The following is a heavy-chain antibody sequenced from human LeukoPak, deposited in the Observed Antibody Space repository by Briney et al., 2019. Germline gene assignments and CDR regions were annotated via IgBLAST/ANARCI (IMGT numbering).Heavy chain of an antibody. CDR1: GGSLTGYY. Sequence: PSETLSLTCDVSGGSLTGYYWSWVRQPPGKGLEWIGEINRDGSSYNNPSLKSRVTISIDTSKSQFSLRLSSVTAADTGVYYCARSNSYGPGTHYLHHWGQGTLVTVSS. D-gene: IGHD3-10*01. CDR3: ARSNSYGPGTHYLHH. J-gene: IGHJ4*02. V-gene: IGHV4-34*01. CDR2: INRDGSS.